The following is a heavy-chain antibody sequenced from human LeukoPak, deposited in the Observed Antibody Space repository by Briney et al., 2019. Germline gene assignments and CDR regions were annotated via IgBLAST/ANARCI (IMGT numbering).Heavy chain of an antibody. Sequence: SETLSLTCTVSGDSISSGNYWGWIRQPPGKGLEWIGSIFHTGSTYFNLSLKSRVTISVDTSKNQFSLRLSSVTAADTAVYYCARDDGSGWGYWGQGTLVTVSS. CDR2: IFHTGST. V-gene: IGHV4-38-2*02. D-gene: IGHD6-25*01. J-gene: IGHJ4*02. CDR3: ARDDGSGWGY. CDR1: GDSISSGNY.